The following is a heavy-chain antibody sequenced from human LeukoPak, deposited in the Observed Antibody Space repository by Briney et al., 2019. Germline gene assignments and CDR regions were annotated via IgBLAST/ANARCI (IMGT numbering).Heavy chain of an antibody. CDR1: GYTFSNYA. V-gene: IGHV3-23*01. D-gene: IGHD5-24*01. CDR3: AKDDRWLQFCC. Sequence: GGSLKLSCAASGYTFSNYAMSWVRQAPGKGLEWVSAISGSASSTYYADSVRGRFTISRDNSRNTLYLQMNSLRAEDTAVYYCAKDDRWLQFCCWGQGTLVTVSA. CDR2: ISGSASST. J-gene: IGHJ4*02.